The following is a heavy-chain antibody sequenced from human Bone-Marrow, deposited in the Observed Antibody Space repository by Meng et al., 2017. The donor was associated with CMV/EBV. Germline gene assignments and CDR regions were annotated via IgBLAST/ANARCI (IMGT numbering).Heavy chain of an antibody. D-gene: IGHD2-2*01. V-gene: IGHV3-21*01. J-gene: IGHJ4*02. Sequence: GESLKISCAASGFTFSSYSMNWVRQAPGKGLEWVSSISSSSSYIYYADSVKGRFTVSRDNAKNSLYLQMNSLRAEDTAVYYCARSYCSSTSCYDFFDYWGQGTLVTVYS. CDR1: GFTFSSYS. CDR2: ISSSSSYI. CDR3: ARSYCSSTSCYDFFDY.